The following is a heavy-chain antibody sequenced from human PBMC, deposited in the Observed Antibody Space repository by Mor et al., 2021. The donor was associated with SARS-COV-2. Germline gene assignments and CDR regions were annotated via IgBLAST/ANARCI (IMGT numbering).Heavy chain of an antibody. CDR2: ISDDGRNK. Sequence: APGKGLEWVAVISDDGRNKYYADSVKGRFTISRDNSKNTLYLQMNSLRAEDMAVYYCAKDVGSGTNGGDNFDLWGQGTRV. V-gene: IGHV3-30*18. J-gene: IGHJ3*01. D-gene: IGHD1-26*01. CDR3: AKDVGSGTNGGDNFDL.